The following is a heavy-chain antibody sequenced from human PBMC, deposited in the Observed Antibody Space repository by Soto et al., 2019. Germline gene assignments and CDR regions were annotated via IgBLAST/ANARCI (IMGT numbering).Heavy chain of an antibody. CDR3: VRDLGDGYKSA. V-gene: IGHV3-53*04. CDR1: EFPVSTTY. D-gene: IGHD5-18*01. Sequence: EVQLVESGGGLVQPGGSLRLSCSASEFPVSTTYMSWVRQAPGKGLECVAIIFANDNAYYGDSVKGRFTISRRNSRSTLYLQMNNLGPEYTAVYYCVRDLGDGYKSAWGQGTLVTVSS. J-gene: IGHJ4*02. CDR2: IFANDNA.